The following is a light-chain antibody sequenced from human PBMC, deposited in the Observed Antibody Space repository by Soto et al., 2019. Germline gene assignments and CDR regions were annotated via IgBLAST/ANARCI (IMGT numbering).Light chain of an antibody. CDR2: LNSDGSH. CDR3: QTWGSGTVV. CDR1: SGHSNYA. J-gene: IGLJ2*01. V-gene: IGLV4-69*01. Sequence: QPVLTQSPSASASLGASVKLTCTLSSGHSNYAIAWHQQQAEKGPRYLMKLNSDGSHSKGDGIPDRFSGSSSGAERYLTISSLQSEDEADYYCQTWGSGTVVFGRGTKPTVL.